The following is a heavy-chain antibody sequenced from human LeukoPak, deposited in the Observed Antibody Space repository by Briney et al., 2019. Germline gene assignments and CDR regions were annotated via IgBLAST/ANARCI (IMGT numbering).Heavy chain of an antibody. D-gene: IGHD1-14*01. CDR2: RYSVGNT. J-gene: IGHJ4*02. Sequence: TGGSLRLSCAASGCTVITNDMTWVRQAPGKGLEWVSVRYSVGNTKYADSVQGRFTICRDKSKNILVLVLNNMSPYDAAAYYWARGVEPLAANTLAYWGQGTLVTVSS. V-gene: IGHV3-53*01. CDR1: GCTVITND. CDR3: ARGVEPLAANTLAY.